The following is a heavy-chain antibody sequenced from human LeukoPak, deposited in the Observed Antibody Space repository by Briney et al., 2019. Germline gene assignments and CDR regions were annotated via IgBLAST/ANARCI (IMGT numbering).Heavy chain of an antibody. CDR1: GGSVSSGSYY. V-gene: IGHV4-61*03. D-gene: IGHD2/OR15-2a*01. Sequence: SETLSLTCAVSGGSVSSGSYYWSWIRQPPGKGLEWIGYIYYSGSTNYNPSLKSRVTVSLDTSKNHFSLKLSSVTAADTAVYYCARGLFWYFDYWGQGTLVTVSS. J-gene: IGHJ4*02. CDR3: ARGLFWYFDY. CDR2: IYYSGST.